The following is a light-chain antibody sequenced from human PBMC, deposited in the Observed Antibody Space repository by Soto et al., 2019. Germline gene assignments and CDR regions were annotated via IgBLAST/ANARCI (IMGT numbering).Light chain of an antibody. V-gene: IGKV3-20*01. Sequence: MVFWQSSVTRALSPADRCPLSCRSSQSVSNDYVAWYQQKPGQAPRLLIYGASSRATGIPDRFSGSGSGTDFTLTISRLEPEDFAVYYCQQHGSSPITFGQGTRLE. CDR1: QSVSNDY. CDR3: QQHGSSPIT. CDR2: GAS. J-gene: IGKJ5*01.